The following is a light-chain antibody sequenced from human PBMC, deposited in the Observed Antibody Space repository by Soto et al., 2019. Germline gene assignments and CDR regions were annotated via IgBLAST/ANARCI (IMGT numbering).Light chain of an antibody. CDR1: SSDVGGYNY. V-gene: IGLV2-14*01. Sequence: QSALTQPASVSGSPGQSITISCTGTSSDVGGYNYVPWYQQHPGKAPKLMIYEVSNRPSGVSNRFSGSKSGNTASLTISGLQAEDEADYYCSSYTSSSTGVFGGGTQLTVL. J-gene: IGLJ3*02. CDR2: EVS. CDR3: SSYTSSSTGV.